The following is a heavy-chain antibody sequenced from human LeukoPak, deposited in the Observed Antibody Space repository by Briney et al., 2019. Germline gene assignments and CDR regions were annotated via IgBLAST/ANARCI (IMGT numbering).Heavy chain of an antibody. D-gene: IGHD3-9*01. CDR3: ARDFFDSNGYYYYGMDV. Sequence: GGSLRLSCAASGFTFNKNWMTWVRQAPGKGLEWVSSISSSSSYIYYADSVKGRFTISRDNAKNSLYLQMNSLRAEDTAVYYCARDFFDSNGYYYYGMDVWGQGTTVTVSS. J-gene: IGHJ6*02. CDR1: GFTFNKNW. CDR2: ISSSSSYI. V-gene: IGHV3-21*01.